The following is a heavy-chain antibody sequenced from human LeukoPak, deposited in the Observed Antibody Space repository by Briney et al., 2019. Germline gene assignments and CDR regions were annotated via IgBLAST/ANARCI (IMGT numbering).Heavy chain of an antibody. CDR2: INPNSGGT. CDR3: ARGLHCSSTSCYRVGVY. V-gene: IGHV1-2*02. J-gene: IGHJ4*02. Sequence: ASVKVSCKASGYTFTGYYMHWVRQAPGQGLEWMGWINPNSGGTNYAQKFQGRVTMTRDTSISTAYMELSRLRSDDTAVYYCARGLHCSSTSCYRVGVYWGQGTLVTVSS. CDR1: GYTFTGYY. D-gene: IGHD2-2*01.